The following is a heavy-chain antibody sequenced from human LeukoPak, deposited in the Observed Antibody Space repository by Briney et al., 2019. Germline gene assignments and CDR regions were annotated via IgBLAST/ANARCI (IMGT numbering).Heavy chain of an antibody. J-gene: IGHJ5*02. Sequence: GGSLRLSCAASGFTFSSYEMNWVRQAPGKGLEWVSYISSSGSTIYYADSVKGRFTISRDNAKNSLYLQMNSLRAEDTAVYYCAREGVESSSWYGTSAWGQGTLVTVSS. CDR2: ISSSGSTI. V-gene: IGHV3-48*03. CDR3: AREGVESSSWYGTSA. CDR1: GFTFSSYE. D-gene: IGHD6-13*01.